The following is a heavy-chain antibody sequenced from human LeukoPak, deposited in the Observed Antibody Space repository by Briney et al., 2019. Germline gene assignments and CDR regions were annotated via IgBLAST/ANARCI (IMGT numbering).Heavy chain of an antibody. V-gene: IGHV3-7*01. D-gene: IGHD3/OR15-3a*01. CDR1: GFTFTDYS. Sequence: PGGSLRLSCAASGFTFTDYSMTCVPQAPGKGLEWVANIKPDGGEKYYVDSVKGRFTIPRDNAKKSLYLQMNSLRAEDTAVYYCARHVDLDYWRQGTLVSVSS. J-gene: IGHJ4*02. CDR3: ARHVDLDY. CDR2: IKPDGGEK.